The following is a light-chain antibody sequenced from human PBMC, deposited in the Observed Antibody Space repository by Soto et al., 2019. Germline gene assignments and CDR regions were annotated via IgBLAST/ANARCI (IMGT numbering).Light chain of an antibody. J-gene: IGLJ2*01. Sequence: QPVLTQPHSASASLGATVKFTCTLSSGHSSYSVAWHQRQPEKGPRYLMKLNNDVSYSKGDGVPDRFAGSSSGAERYLTISSLQHDAEAEDYCQTCANDVHVVFGGGTKLTVL. CDR1: SGHSSYS. CDR3: QTCANDVHVV. CDR2: LNNDVSY. V-gene: IGLV4-69*01.